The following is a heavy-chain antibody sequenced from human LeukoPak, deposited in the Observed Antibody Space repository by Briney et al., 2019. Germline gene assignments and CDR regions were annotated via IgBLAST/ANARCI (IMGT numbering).Heavy chain of an antibody. D-gene: IGHD5-12*01. V-gene: IGHV3-23*01. CDR3: AKGAYDYIEMGYFDS. J-gene: IGHJ4*02. CDR1: GFTSTNYA. Sequence: GGSLRLSCAASGFTSTNYAMNWVRQAPGKGLERVSILIGSNGATDYADSVKGRFTISRDNSKNTLYLQMNSLRAEDTAIYYCAKGAYDYIEMGYFDSWGRGTLVTVSS. CDR2: LIGSNGAT.